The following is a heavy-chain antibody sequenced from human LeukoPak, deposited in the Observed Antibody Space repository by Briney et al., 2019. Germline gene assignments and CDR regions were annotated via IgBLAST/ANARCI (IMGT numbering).Heavy chain of an antibody. J-gene: IGHJ4*02. CDR2: VSVYNGNT. V-gene: IGHV1-18*01. CDR1: GYTFTSYG. D-gene: IGHD4-17*01. Sequence: GASVKVSCKASGYTFTSYGISWVRQAPGQGLEWMGWVSVYNGNTNYAQKLQGRVTMTTDTSTSTAYMELRSLRSDDTAVYYRARLTVTNNFDYWGQGTLVTVSS. CDR3: ARLTVTNNFDY.